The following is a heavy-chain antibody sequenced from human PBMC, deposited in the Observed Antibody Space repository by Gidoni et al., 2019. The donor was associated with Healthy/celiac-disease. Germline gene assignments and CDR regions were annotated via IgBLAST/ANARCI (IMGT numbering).Heavy chain of an antibody. CDR2: IYYSGST. CDR1: GASISSSSYY. Sequence: QLQLQESGPGLVKPSETLSITCTVSGASISSSSYYWGWIRQPPGKGLEWIGSIYYSGSTYYNPSLKSRVTISVDTSKNQFSLKLSSVTAADTAVYYCARQGGRLWPFQHWGQGTLVTVSS. J-gene: IGHJ1*01. V-gene: IGHV4-39*01. D-gene: IGHD5-18*01. CDR3: ARQGGRLWPFQH.